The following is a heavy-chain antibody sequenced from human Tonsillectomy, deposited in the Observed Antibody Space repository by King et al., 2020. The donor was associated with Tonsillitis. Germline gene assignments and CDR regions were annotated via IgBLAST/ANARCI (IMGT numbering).Heavy chain of an antibody. CDR3: ARTSDIVVVVAGPLAAFDM. V-gene: IGHV1-2*02. D-gene: IGHD2-15*01. J-gene: IGHJ3*02. CDR2: INPNSGGT. Sequence: QVQLVESGAEVKKPGASVKVSCKASGYTFTGYYMHWVRQAPGQGLEWMGWINPNSGGTHYAQKFHGRVTLTRDTSISTAYMELSRLRSDDTAVYYCARTSDIVVVVAGPLAAFDMWGQGTMVTVSS. CDR1: GYTFTGYY.